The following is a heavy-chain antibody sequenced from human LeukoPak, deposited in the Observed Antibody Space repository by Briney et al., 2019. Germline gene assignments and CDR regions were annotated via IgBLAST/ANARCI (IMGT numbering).Heavy chain of an antibody. V-gene: IGHV3-21*01. CDR1: EFTFSSYS. CDR3: ARTPVAAANNFDY. Sequence: PGGSLRLSCAASEFTFSSYSMNWVRQAPGKGLEWVSSISSSSSYIYYADSVKGRFTISRDNAKNSLYLQMNSLRAEDTAVYYCARTPVAAANNFDYWGQGTLVTVSS. D-gene: IGHD6-13*01. CDR2: ISSSSSYI. J-gene: IGHJ4*02.